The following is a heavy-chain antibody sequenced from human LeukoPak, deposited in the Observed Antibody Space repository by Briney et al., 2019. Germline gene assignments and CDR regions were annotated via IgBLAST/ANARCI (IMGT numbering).Heavy chain of an antibody. CDR2: ISSSSTYT. CDR3: ASNYDIPR. J-gene: IGHJ4*02. D-gene: IGHD3-9*01. V-gene: IGHV3-21*01. CDR1: GFTFSSYS. Sequence: GGSLRLSCAASGFTFSSYSMNWVRQAPGKGLEWVSSISSSSTYTYYADSVKGRFTISRDNAKNSLYLQMNSLRAEDTAVYYCASNYDIPRWGQGTLVTVSS.